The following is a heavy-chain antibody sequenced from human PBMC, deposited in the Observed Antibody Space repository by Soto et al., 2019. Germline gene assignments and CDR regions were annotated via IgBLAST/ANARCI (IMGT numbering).Heavy chain of an antibody. D-gene: IGHD6-13*01. CDR2: IYYIERT. CDR1: GSSISSNSHD. CDR3: ARGRPGIAGVDP. Sequence: SETLSLTCIVSGSSISSNSHDWCWIRHPPGKGLERTWGIYYIERTYFKPSLKSRVPISVDTSKNQVSLKRSSVTAADTAVYYCARGRPGIAGVDPWGQGTLVTVSS. J-gene: IGHJ5*02. V-gene: IGHV4-39*01.